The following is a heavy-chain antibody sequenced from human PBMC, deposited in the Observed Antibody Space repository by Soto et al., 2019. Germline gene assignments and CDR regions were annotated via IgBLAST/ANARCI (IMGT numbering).Heavy chain of an antibody. CDR1: GGSISSSNW. CDR2: IYHSGST. J-gene: IGHJ6*02. V-gene: IGHV4-4*02. Sequence: PSETLSLTWAVSGGSISSSNWWRRVRQHPGKGLEWIGEIYHSGSTNYNPSLKSRVTISVDKSKNQFSLKLSSVTAADTAVYYCARGRGDYVWGRYRYEGMDVWGQGTTVTVSS. D-gene: IGHD3-16*02. CDR3: ARGRGDYVWGRYRYEGMDV.